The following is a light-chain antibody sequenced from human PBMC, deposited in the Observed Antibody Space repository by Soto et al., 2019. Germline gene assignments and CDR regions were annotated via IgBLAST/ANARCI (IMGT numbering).Light chain of an antibody. J-gene: IGLJ1*01. CDR2: DVS. Sequence: QSALTQPRSVSGSPGQSVTISCTGTSSDVGGYNYVSWYQQHPGKAPKLMIYDVSKRPSGVPDRFSGSKSGNTASLTISGLQAEDEAGYYCCSSAGSYTYVFGTGTKLTVL. CDR3: CSSAGSYTYV. CDR1: SSDVGGYNY. V-gene: IGLV2-11*01.